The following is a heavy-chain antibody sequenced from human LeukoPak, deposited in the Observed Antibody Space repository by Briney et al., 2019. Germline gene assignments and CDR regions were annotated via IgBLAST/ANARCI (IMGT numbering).Heavy chain of an antibody. Sequence: PSDTLSLTCTVSGGSIFSYYFNWIRQPPGKGLEWIGYIYSNGISSYNPSLRGRGTISIATSKNQFSLRLRSVTAADTAIYYCARRAYYDSSGYYPASGYFDLWGRGTLVTVSS. CDR1: GGSIFSYY. D-gene: IGHD3-22*01. CDR2: IYSNGIS. V-gene: IGHV4-4*08. J-gene: IGHJ2*01. CDR3: ARRAYYDSSGYYPASGYFDL.